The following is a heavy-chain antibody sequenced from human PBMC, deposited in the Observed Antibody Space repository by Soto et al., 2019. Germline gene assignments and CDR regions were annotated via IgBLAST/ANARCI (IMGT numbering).Heavy chain of an antibody. D-gene: IGHD6-13*01. CDR2: IYSGGST. CDR1: GFTVSSNY. V-gene: IGHV3-53*02. CDR3: ARVSGIAAAGTWYYGMDV. Sequence: EVQLVETGGGLIQPGGSLRLSCAASGFTVSSNYMSWVRQAPGKGLEWVSVIYSGGSTYYADSVKGRFTISRDNSKNTLYLKMNSRRAEDTAVYYCARVSGIAAAGTWYYGMDVWGQGTTVTVSS. J-gene: IGHJ6*02.